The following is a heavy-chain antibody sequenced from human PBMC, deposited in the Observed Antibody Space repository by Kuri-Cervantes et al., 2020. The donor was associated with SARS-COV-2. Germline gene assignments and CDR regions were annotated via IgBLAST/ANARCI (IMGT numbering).Heavy chain of an antibody. D-gene: IGHD4-17*01. CDR1: GGSFSSYY. CDR3: ARANGDYQIEIDYYYYYYMDV. J-gene: IGHJ6*03. CDR2: IYYSGST. Sequence: SETLSLTCAVYGGSFSSYYWGWIRQPPGKGLEWIGSIYYSGSTYYNPSLKSRVTISVDTSKNQFSLKLSSVTAADTAVYYCARANGDYQIEIDYYYYYYMDVWGKGTTVTVSS. V-gene: IGHV4-39*07.